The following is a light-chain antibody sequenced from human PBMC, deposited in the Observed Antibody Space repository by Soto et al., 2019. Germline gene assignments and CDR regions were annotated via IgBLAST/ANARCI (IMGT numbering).Light chain of an antibody. V-gene: IGLV1-51*01. J-gene: IGLJ2*01. Sequence: QSVLTQPPSVSAAPGQKVTISCSGSSSNIGNNYVSWYQQFPGTAPKLLIYDNNYRPSGIPDRFSGSKSDTSATLGITGLQTGDEADYYCGTWDNSLSAVVFGGGTKLTVL. CDR2: DNN. CDR3: GTWDNSLSAVV. CDR1: SSNIGNNY.